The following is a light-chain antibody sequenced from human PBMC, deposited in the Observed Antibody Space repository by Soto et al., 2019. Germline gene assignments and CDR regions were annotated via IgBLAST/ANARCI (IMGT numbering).Light chain of an antibody. CDR1: QSISSW. V-gene: IGKV1-5*03. CDR2: EAS. J-gene: IGKJ1*01. Sequence: IQMTQSPSTLSAALGDRAPITRRARQSISSWLAWYQQRPGKAPKLLIYEASIFESGVPSRFSGSGSGTEFTLTISSLQPDDFATYYCQQYSSYWTFGQGTKVDI. CDR3: QQYSSYWT.